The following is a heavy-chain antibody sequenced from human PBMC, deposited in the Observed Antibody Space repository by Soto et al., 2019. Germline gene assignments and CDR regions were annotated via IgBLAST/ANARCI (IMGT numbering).Heavy chain of an antibody. CDR3: ARVGVGSYWGAFDI. J-gene: IGHJ3*02. CDR1: GYTFTSYA. CDR2: INAGNGNT. Sequence: QVRLVQSGAEVKKPGASVKVSCKASGYTFTSYAMHWVRQAPGQRLEWMGWINAGNGNTKYSQKFQGRVTITRDTSASTAYMELSSLRSEDTAVYYCARVGVGSYWGAFDIWGQGTMVTVSS. V-gene: IGHV1-3*01. D-gene: IGHD1-26*01.